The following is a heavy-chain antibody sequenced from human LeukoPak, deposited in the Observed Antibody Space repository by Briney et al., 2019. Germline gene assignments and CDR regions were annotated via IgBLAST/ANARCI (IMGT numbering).Heavy chain of an antibody. J-gene: IGHJ6*03. CDR2: IYHSGST. Sequence: SETLSLTCAVSGYSISSGYYCGWIRQPPGKGLEWIGSIYHSGSTYYNPSLKSRVTISVDTSKNQFSLKLSSVTAADTAVYYCARRVTSVSPPYYYYYMDVWGKGTTVTVSS. V-gene: IGHV4-38-2*01. D-gene: IGHD5-18*01. CDR3: ARRVTSVSPPYYYYYMDV. CDR1: GYSISSGYY.